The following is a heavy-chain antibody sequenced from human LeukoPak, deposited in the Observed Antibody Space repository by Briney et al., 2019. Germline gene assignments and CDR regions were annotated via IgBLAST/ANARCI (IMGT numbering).Heavy chain of an antibody. CDR3: ARLLPSGGSSSPFDY. V-gene: IGHV5-51*01. D-gene: IGHD6-6*01. CDR2: IYPGDSDT. CDR1: GYSFTSYW. Sequence: GESLKISCKGSGYSFTSYWIGWVRQMPGKGLEWMGIIYPGDSDTRYSPSFQGQVTISADKSISTAYLQWSSLKASDIAMYYCARLLPSGGSSSPFDYWGQGTLVTVSS. J-gene: IGHJ4*02.